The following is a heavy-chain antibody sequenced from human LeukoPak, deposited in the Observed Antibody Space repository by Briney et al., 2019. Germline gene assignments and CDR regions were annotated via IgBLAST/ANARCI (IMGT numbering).Heavy chain of an antibody. V-gene: IGHV4-30-2*01. Sequence: PSETLSLTCAVSGGSISSGGYSWSWIRQPPGKGLEWIGYIYHSGSTYYNPSLKSRVTISVDRSKNQFSLKLSSVTAADTAVYYCARGSDSSGYYYYYYGMDVWGQGTTVTVSS. CDR1: GGSISSGGYS. CDR2: IYHSGST. D-gene: IGHD3-22*01. J-gene: IGHJ6*02. CDR3: ARGSDSSGYYYYYYGMDV.